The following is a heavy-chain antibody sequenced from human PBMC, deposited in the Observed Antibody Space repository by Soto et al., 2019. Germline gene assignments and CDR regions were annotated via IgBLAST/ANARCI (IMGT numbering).Heavy chain of an antibody. V-gene: IGHV1-18*01. CDR2: ISAYNGNT. D-gene: IGHD2-8*01. CDR1: GYTFTSYG. Sequence: ASVKVSCKTSGYTFTSYGISWLRQSPGQGLEWMGWISAYNGNTNYAQKLQGRVTMTTDTSTSTAYMELRSLRSDDTAVYYCARARYCTNGVCPYYYYYYGMDVWGQGTTVTVSS. CDR3: ARARYCTNGVCPYYYYYYGMDV. J-gene: IGHJ6*02.